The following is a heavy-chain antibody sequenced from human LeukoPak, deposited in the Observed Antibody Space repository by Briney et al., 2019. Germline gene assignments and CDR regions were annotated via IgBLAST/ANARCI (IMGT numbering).Heavy chain of an antibody. CDR3: AKGSGDSTGYYYACYYYSMDV. D-gene: IGHD3-22*01. Sequence: GGSLRLSCAASGFTFTNYAMDWVRQPPGRGLEWVSAIIVSGGSTYYADSVKGRFTTSGDTSKNTLDLQMNSLRAEDTAVYYCAKGSGDSTGYYYACYYYSMDVWGKGTTVTVSS. V-gene: IGHV3-23*01. CDR1: GFTFTNYA. CDR2: IIVSGGST. J-gene: IGHJ6*03.